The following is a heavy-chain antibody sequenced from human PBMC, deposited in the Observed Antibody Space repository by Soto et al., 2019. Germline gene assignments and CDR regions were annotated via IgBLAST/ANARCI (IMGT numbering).Heavy chain of an antibody. CDR1: GFTFSSYS. CDR2: ISSSSSTI. J-gene: IGHJ6*02. CDR3: ARVRSADYDWGSYRYNYYYYGMDV. D-gene: IGHD3-16*02. Sequence: EVQLVESGGGLVQPGGSLRLSCAASGFTFSSYSMNWVRQAPGKGLEWVSYISSSSSTIYYADSVKGRFTISRDNAKNSLSLQMNSLRDEDTAVYYCARVRSADYDWGSYRYNYYYYGMDVWGQGTTVTVSS. V-gene: IGHV3-48*02.